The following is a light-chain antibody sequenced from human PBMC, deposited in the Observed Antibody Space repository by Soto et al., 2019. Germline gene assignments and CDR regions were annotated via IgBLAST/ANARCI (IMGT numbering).Light chain of an antibody. J-gene: IGLJ3*02. V-gene: IGLV1-40*01. CDR2: GNS. CDR3: QSYDSSLSGWV. CDR1: SSNIGAGYD. Sequence: QSALTQPPSVSGAPGQRVTISCTGSSSNIGAGYDVHWYQQLPGTAPKLLIYGNSNRPSGVPDRFSGSKSGTSASLAITGLQAEDDADYYYQSYDSSLSGWVFGGGTQVTVL.